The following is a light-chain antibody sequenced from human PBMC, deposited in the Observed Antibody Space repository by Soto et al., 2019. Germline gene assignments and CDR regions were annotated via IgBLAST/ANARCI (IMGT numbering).Light chain of an antibody. CDR1: QTISSDY. J-gene: IGKJ1*01. Sequence: DIVLTQSPDTLSLSPGEKAILSCRASQTISSDYVAWYQQQPGQPPRLLIYDASTRATGVPDRFSGSGSATDFTLTITGVEPDDFAVYYCQQYGFSPQVFGQGTKVDIK. V-gene: IGKV3-20*01. CDR3: QQYGFSPQV. CDR2: DAS.